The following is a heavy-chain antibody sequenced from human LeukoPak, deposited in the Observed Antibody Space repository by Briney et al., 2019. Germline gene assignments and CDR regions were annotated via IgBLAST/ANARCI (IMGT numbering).Heavy chain of an antibody. D-gene: IGHD3-22*01. CDR1: GFTFISYA. V-gene: IGHV3-30*04. CDR2: ISFHGTDS. J-gene: IGHJ6*03. CDR3: ARFLDLYYYDSSGSGGYYYMDV. Sequence: GGSLRLSCAASGFTFISYAIHWVRQAPGKGLEWVAVISFHGTDSFYADSVKGRFTISRDNSKNTLYLQMNSLRAEDTAVYYCARFLDLYYYDSSGSGGYYYMDVWGKGTTVTVSS.